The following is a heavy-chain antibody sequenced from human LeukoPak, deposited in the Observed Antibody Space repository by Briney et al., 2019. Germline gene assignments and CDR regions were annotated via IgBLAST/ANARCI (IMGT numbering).Heavy chain of an antibody. CDR2: ISSRSGTI. CDR3: ARAHSSSWEY. CDR1: GFTFSSYS. Sequence: GGSLRLSCEASGFTFSSYSMNWVRQAPGKGLEWVSYISSRSGTIYYADSVKGRFTISRDNAKNSLYLQMNSLRAEDTAVYFCARAHSSSWEYWGQGALVTVSS. V-gene: IGHV3-48*04. J-gene: IGHJ4*02. D-gene: IGHD6-13*01.